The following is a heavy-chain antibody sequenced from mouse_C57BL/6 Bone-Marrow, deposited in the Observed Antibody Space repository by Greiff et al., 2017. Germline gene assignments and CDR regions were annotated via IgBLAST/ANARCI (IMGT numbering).Heavy chain of an antibody. Sequence: QVQLQQSGAELVRPGTSVKMSCKASGYTFTNYWIGWAKQRPGHGLEWIGDIYPGGGYTNSNEKFKGKATLTADKSSSTAYMQFSSLTSEDSAIYYCARSVYYGNSYAMDYWGQGTSVTVSS. CDR2: IYPGGGYT. J-gene: IGHJ4*01. D-gene: IGHD2-1*01. CDR1: GYTFTNYW. CDR3: ARSVYYGNSYAMDY. V-gene: IGHV1-63*01.